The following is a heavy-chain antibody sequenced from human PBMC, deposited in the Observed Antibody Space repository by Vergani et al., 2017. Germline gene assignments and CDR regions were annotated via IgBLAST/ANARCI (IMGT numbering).Heavy chain of an antibody. Sequence: EVQLVPSGAEVKKPGESLKISCKGSGYSFTSYWIGWVRQMPGKGLEWMGIIYPGDSDTRYSPSFQGQVTISADKSISTAYLQWSSLKASDTAMYYCARRNLDSSGYFTSYYFDYWGQGTLVTVSS. V-gene: IGHV5-51*01. CDR1: GYSFTSYW. D-gene: IGHD3-22*01. CDR2: IYPGDSDT. J-gene: IGHJ4*02. CDR3: ARRNLDSSGYFTSYYFDY.